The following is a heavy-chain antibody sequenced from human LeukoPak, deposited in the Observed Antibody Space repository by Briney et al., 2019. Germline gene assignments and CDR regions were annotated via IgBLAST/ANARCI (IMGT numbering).Heavy chain of an antibody. J-gene: IGHJ5*02. CDR2: INPNSGGT. Sequence: GASVKVSCKASGYTXTGYYMHWVRQAPGQGLEWMGWINPNSGGTNYAQKFQGRVTMTRDTSISTAYMELSRLRSDDTAVYYCARDIVMVTYWLDPWGQGTLVTVSS. CDR1: GYTXTGYY. CDR3: ARDIVMVTYWLDP. V-gene: IGHV1-2*02. D-gene: IGHD5-18*01.